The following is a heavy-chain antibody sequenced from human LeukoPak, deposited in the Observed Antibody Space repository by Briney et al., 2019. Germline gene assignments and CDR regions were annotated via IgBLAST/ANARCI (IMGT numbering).Heavy chain of an antibody. CDR2: INHSGNT. CDR3: SRLKVAGRWPGYFDL. V-gene: IGHV4-34*10. D-gene: IGHD6-19*01. Sequence: SETLSLTCAVYGGSFSGYYWSWIRQPPGKGLEWIGEINHSGNTNYNPSLKSRVTMSVDTSKNQFSLKLRSVTAADTAVYYCSRLKVAGRWPGYFDLWGRGTLVTVSS. J-gene: IGHJ2*01. CDR1: GGSFSGYY.